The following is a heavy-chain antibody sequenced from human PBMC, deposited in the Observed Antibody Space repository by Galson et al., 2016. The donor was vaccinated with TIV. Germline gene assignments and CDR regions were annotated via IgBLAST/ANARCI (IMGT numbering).Heavy chain of an antibody. D-gene: IGHD3-3*02. V-gene: IGHV3-30*04. CDR3: ARDAFLGSPDYFDF. CDR1: GFTFRSYE. CDR2: ISPDERIK. Sequence: LRLSCAASGFTFRSYEIHWVRQAPGKGLEWVAVISPDERIKLYAKSVTGRFTISRDSSNNMLYLQMNSLRAEDTALYYCARDAFLGSPDYFDFWGQGALVTVSS. J-gene: IGHJ4*02.